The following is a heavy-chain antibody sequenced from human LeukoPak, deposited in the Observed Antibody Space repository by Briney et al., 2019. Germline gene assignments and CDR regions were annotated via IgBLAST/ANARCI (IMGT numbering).Heavy chain of an antibody. V-gene: IGHV3-30*02. CDR3: ARESYYDSSGYSHDAFDI. Sequence: GGSLRLSCAASGFTFSSYGMHWVRQAPGKGLEWVAFIWYDGGNKYYADSVKGRFTISRDNSKNTLYLQMNSLRAEDTAVYYCARESYYDSSGYSHDAFDIWGQGTMVTVSS. D-gene: IGHD3-22*01. CDR1: GFTFSSYG. CDR2: IWYDGGNK. J-gene: IGHJ3*02.